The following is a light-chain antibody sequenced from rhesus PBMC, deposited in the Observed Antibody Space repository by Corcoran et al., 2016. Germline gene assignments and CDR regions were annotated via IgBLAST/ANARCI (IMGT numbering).Light chain of an antibody. CDR1: QDIRTW. V-gene: IGKV1-19*01. CDR3: QQYDDHPYT. CDR2: AAS. Sequence: DIQMTQSPSSLSASVGDKVTITCHASQDIRTWLAWYQQKPGKAPKPLIYAASSLQSGVPTRFSGRGSGAEYTRTINSLQPEDFAIYYCQQYDDHPYTFGLGTKVEIK. J-gene: IGKJ2*01.